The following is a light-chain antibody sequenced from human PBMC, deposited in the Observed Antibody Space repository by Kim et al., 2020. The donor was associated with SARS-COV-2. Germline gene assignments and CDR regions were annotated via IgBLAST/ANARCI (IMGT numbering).Light chain of an antibody. CDR1: NIGNKN. J-gene: IGLJ2*01. CDR2: RDK. CDR3: QVWDSSTV. Sequence: SYELTQPVSVSVALGQTASITCAGTNIGNKNVHWYQQRPGQAPVLVIYRDKNRPSGIPERFSGSNSGSTATLTISRAQAGDEADYYCQVWDSSTVFGGGT. V-gene: IGLV3-9*01.